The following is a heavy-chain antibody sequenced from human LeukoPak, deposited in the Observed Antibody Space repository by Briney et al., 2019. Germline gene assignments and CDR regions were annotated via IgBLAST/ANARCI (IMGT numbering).Heavy chain of an antibody. D-gene: IGHD3-22*01. CDR1: GGSFSGYY. Sequence: PSETLSLTCAVYGGSFSGYYWSWIRQPPEKGLEWIGEINHSGSTTYNPSLKSRVTISVDTSKNQFSLKLSSVTAADTAVYYCARALGYYYPDAFDIWGQGTMVTVSS. CDR3: ARALGYYYPDAFDI. CDR2: INHSGST. V-gene: IGHV4-34*01. J-gene: IGHJ3*02.